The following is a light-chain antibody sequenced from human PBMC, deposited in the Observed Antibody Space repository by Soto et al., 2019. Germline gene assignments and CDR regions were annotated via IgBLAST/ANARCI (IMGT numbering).Light chain of an antibody. V-gene: IGKV3-11*01. CDR2: DAS. J-gene: IGKJ5*01. CDR1: QSVSSY. Sequence: EVGCTNKQHTLSLSPGQRPTPSCTDSQSVSSYLAWYQQKPGQAPRLLIYDASNRATGIPARFSGSGSGTDFTLTICSLEPEDFAVYYGHPRSNWPTITFGQGTILENK. CDR3: HPRSNWPTIT.